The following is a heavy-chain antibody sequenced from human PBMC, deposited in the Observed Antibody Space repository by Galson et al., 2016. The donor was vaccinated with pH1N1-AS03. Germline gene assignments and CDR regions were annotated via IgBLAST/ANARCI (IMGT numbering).Heavy chain of an antibody. V-gene: IGHV2-5*02. J-gene: IGHJ4*02. D-gene: IGHD2-8*01. CDR2: IFWDGET. Sequence: PPGKALEWLALIFWDGETRYRPSLRSRLTITKDTSKNQVVLTMTNMDPVDTATYYCARSTHVNEGLDFWGQGTLVTVSS. CDR3: ARSTHVNEGLDF.